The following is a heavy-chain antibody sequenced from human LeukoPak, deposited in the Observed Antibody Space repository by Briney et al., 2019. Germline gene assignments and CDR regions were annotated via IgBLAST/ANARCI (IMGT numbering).Heavy chain of an antibody. Sequence: SETLSRTCTVSDGSITTYYWNWIRQPAGKGLEFIGRIYSSGTTNYNPSLKSRVTMSVDTSKNQFSLELSSVTAADTAVYYCARGAPVAGHDAFDIWGQGTLVTVSS. V-gene: IGHV4-4*07. CDR1: DGSITTYY. CDR3: ARGAPVAGHDAFDI. D-gene: IGHD6-19*01. CDR2: IYSSGTT. J-gene: IGHJ3*02.